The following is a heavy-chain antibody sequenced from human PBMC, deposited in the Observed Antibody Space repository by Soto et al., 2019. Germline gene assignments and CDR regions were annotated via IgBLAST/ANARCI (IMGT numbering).Heavy chain of an antibody. CDR1: GYVFTTYG. J-gene: IGHJ4*01. V-gene: IGHV1-18*01. CDR3: ARGGYVDY. Sequence: QVHLVQSGAEVKKPGASVKVSCQGSGYVFTTYGITWVRQAPGQGLEWMGWISAHNGNTNYAQKLQGRVTVTRDTSTSTACMELTGLRYDDTAVYYCARGGYVDYWRPAALVTASS. D-gene: IGHD1-1*01. CDR2: ISAHNGNT.